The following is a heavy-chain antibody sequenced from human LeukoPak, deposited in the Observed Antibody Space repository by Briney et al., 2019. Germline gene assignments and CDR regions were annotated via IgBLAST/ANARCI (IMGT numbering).Heavy chain of an antibody. D-gene: IGHD6-13*01. CDR1: GGSFSGYY. CDR3: ARSSAEQQLPRRWFDP. V-gene: IGHV4-34*01. Sequence: TSETLSLTCAVYGGSFSGYYWSWIRQPPGKGLEWIGEINHSGSTNYNPSLKSRVTISVDTSKNQFSLKLNSVTAADTAVYYCARSSAEQQLPRRWFDPWGQGTLVTVSS. CDR2: INHSGST. J-gene: IGHJ5*02.